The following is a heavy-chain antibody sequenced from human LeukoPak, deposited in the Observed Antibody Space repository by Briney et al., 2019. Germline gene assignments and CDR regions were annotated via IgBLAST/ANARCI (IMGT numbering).Heavy chain of an antibody. CDR1: GFSLTTSGVG. Sequence: SGPTLVKPRQTLTLTCTFSGFSLTTSGVGVGWIHQPPGKALEWLALIYWNDDRHYSPSLKSSLTITKDTSKNQVVLTMTKMDPVDTATYYCVHINSWGSYSVFDYWGQGTLVTVSS. J-gene: IGHJ4*02. CDR2: IYWNDDR. D-gene: IGHD3-16*01. V-gene: IGHV2-5*01. CDR3: VHINSWGSYSVFDY.